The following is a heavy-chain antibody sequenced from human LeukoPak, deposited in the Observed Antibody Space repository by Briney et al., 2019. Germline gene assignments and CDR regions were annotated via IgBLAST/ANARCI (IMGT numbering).Heavy chain of an antibody. CDR2: IIPIFGTA. D-gene: IGHD6-13*01. Sequence: SVKVSCKASGYTFTSYAISWVRQAPGQGLEWMGGIIPIFGTANYAQKFQGRVTITADESTSTAYMELSSLRSEDTAVYYCARGPAAGPTTFFRSYYYYMDVWGKGTTVTISS. CDR1: GYTFTSYA. V-gene: IGHV1-69*13. CDR3: ARGPAAGPTTFFRSYYYYMDV. J-gene: IGHJ6*03.